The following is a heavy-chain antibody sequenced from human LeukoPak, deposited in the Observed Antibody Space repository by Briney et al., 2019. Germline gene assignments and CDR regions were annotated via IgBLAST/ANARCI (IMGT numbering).Heavy chain of an antibody. CDR1: GFTFSDYP. Sequence: QPGRSLRLSCVASGFTFSDYPMHWVRQAPAKGLEWVTIISDGGSQKYYADSVKGRFTISRDNSKNTLYLQMNSLRAEDTAVYYCAKGSSNQVWSGSYYYMDVWGKGTTVTVSS. CDR2: ISDGGSQK. D-gene: IGHD3-3*01. CDR3: AKGSSNQVWSGSYYYMDV. J-gene: IGHJ6*03. V-gene: IGHV3-30*04.